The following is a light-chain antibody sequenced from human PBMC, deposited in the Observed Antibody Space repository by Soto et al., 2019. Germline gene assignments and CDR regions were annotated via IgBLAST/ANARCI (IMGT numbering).Light chain of an antibody. CDR2: DVS. CDR3: SSYTSSITVV. Sequence: QSALTQPASVSGSPGQSITISCTGTNSDVGGYNYVSWHQQHPGKVPKLMIYDVSHRPSGVSNRFSGSKSGNTASLTISGLQAEDEADYYCSSYTSSITVVFGGGTKVTVL. V-gene: IGLV2-14*03. CDR1: NSDVGGYNY. J-gene: IGLJ2*01.